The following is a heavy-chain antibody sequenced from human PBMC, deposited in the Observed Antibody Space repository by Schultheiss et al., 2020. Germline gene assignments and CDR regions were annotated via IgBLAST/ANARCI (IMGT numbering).Heavy chain of an antibody. CDR3: AKVRYYDFWSTAGGFDY. Sequence: SQPLSLTCTVSGASISSGNYYWSWIRQHPGTGLEWIGYIYYSGTTYYNPSLKSRVTISLDTSNNQFSLKLNSVTAEDTAVYYCAKVRYYDFWSTAGGFDYWGQGTLVTVSS. D-gene: IGHD3-3*01. J-gene: IGHJ4*02. CDR2: IYYSGTT. V-gene: IGHV4-31*03. CDR1: GASISSGNYY.